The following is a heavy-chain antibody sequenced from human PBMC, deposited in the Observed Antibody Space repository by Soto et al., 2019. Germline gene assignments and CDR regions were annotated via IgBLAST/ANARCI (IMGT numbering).Heavy chain of an antibody. V-gene: IGHV3-48*03. CDR2: IGTSGKTI. Sequence: EVQLVESGGGLVQAGGSLRLFCAVSGFTFSSYEMNWVRQAPGKGLEWVSYIGTSGKTIYYADSVRGRFTISRDNAKNSLYLQMNSLRAEDTAVYFCAKVIGTLIVVLIDAFDVWGQGTLVTVSS. CDR1: GFTFSSYE. CDR3: AKVIGTLIVVLIDAFDV. D-gene: IGHD3-22*01. J-gene: IGHJ3*01.